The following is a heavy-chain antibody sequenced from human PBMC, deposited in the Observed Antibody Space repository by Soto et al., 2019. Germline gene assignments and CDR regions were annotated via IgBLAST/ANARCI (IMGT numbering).Heavy chain of an antibody. CDR3: ARVSGWYLDAFEN. J-gene: IGHJ3*02. Sequence: GGSLRLSCAASGFTFSSYGMHWVRQAPGKGLEWVAVIWYDGSNKYYADSVKGRFTISRDNSKNTLYLQMNSLRAEDTAVYYCARVSGWYLDAFENWGQGTMLTVSS. V-gene: IGHV3-33*01. D-gene: IGHD6-19*01. CDR2: IWYDGSNK. CDR1: GFTFSSYG.